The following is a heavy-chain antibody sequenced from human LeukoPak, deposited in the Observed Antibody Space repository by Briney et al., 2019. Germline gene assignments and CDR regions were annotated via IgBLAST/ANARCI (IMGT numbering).Heavy chain of an antibody. CDR1: GFTFSSYW. D-gene: IGHD2-15*01. CDR3: SSGGSGGSCYVDAFDI. J-gene: IGHJ3*02. V-gene: IGHV3-7*01. Sequence: SGGSLRLSCAASGFTFSSYWMNWVRQAPGKGLEWVANINQDGTEKYYVDSLKGRFTVSRDNAKNSLYLQMNSLRAEDTAVYYCSSGGSGGSCYVDAFDIWGQGTMVTVST. CDR2: INQDGTEK.